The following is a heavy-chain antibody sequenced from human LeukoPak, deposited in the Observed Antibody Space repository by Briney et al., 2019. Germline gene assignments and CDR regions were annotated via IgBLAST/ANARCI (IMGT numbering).Heavy chain of an antibody. CDR1: GGSISSYD. V-gene: IGHV4-4*07. J-gene: IGHJ2*01. CDR2: IYTSGST. CDR3: ARLTSSWYQDWYFDL. Sequence: SETLSLTCTVSGGSISSYDWSWIRQPAGKGLEWIVRIYTSGSTKYNPSLKSRVTMSLDTSKKQFSLKLSSVTATDTAVYYCARLTSSWYQDWYFDLWGRGTLVTVSS. D-gene: IGHD6-13*01.